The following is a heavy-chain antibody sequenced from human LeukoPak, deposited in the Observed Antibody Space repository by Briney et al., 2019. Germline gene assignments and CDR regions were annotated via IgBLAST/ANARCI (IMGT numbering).Heavy chain of an antibody. V-gene: IGHV3-48*02. D-gene: IGHD2-21*02. Sequence: GGSLRVSCAASGFTFSSYSMNWVRQAPAKGLEWVSYISSSSSTIYYADSVKGRFTISRDNAKNSLYLQMNSLRDEDTAVYYCARVEYCGGDCYPDAFDIWGQGTMVTVSS. CDR3: ARVEYCGGDCYPDAFDI. J-gene: IGHJ3*02. CDR1: GFTFSSYS. CDR2: ISSSSSTI.